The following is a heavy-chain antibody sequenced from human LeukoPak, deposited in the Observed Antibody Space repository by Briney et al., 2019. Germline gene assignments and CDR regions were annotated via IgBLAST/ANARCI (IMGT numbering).Heavy chain of an antibody. V-gene: IGHV4-30-2*01. D-gene: IGHD2-2*01. CDR3: ARDRRYCSSTSCYGGFDP. CDR2: IYHSGST. CDR1: GGSIGSGGYS. J-gene: IGHJ5*02. Sequence: SQTLSLTCAVSGGSIGSGGYSWSWIRQPPGKGLEWIGYIYHSGSTYYNPSLKSRVTISVDRSQNQFSLKLSSVTAADTAVYYCARDRRYCSSTSCYGGFDPWGQGTLVTVSS.